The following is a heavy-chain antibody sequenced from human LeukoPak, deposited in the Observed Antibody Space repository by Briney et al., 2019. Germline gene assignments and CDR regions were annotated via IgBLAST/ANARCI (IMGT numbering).Heavy chain of an antibody. CDR2: IYSGGST. CDR1: GFTVSSNY. CDR3: ARGHGGYDY. V-gene: IGHV3-66*01. Sequence: GGSLRISCAASGFTVSSNYMSWVRQAPGKGLEWVSVIYSGGSTYYADSVKGRFTISRDNSKNTLYLQMNSLRAEDTAVYYCARGHGGYDYWGQGTLVTVSS. D-gene: IGHD4-17*01. J-gene: IGHJ4*02.